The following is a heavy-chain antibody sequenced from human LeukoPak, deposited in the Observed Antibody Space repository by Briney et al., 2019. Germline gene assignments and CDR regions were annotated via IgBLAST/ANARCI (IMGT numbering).Heavy chain of an antibody. CDR1: GFSLSTSAMS. J-gene: IGHJ6*02. CDR3: ARLPQRGDCGGDCGMDV. Sequence: ESGPTLVNPTQTLTLTSTFSGFSLSTSAMSVSWIRQPPGKALEWLARIDWDDDKYYSTSLKTRLTISKDTSKNQVVLTMTNMDPVDTATYYCARLPQRGDCGGDCGMDVWGQGTTVTVSS. CDR2: IDWDDDK. V-gene: IGHV2-70*11. D-gene: IGHD2-21*01.